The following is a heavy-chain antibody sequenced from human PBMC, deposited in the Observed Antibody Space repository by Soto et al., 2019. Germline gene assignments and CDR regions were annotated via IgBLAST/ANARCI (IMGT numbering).Heavy chain of an antibody. CDR2: IYYSGST. D-gene: IGHD2-15*01. J-gene: IGHJ4*02. CDR3: ARWDCSGGRCYSFHVDY. V-gene: IGHV4-31*03. Sequence: QVQLQESGPGLVKPSQTLSLTCTVSGGSISSGGYYWSWIRQHPGKGLEWIGYIYYSGSTYYNPSLTSRVTISVDTSKNQCSLKLSSVTAAATAVYYCARWDCSGGRCYSFHVDYWGQGTLVTVSS. CDR1: GGSISSGGYY.